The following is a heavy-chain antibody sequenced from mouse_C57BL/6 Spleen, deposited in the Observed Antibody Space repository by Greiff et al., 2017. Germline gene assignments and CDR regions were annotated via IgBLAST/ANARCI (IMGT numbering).Heavy chain of an antibody. Sequence: QVQLQQPGAELVRPGTSVKLSCKASGYTFTSYWMHWVKQRPGQGLEWIGVIDPSDSYANYNQKFKGKATLTVDTSSSTAYMQLSSLTSEDSAVYYCARSVLYYYGSRPGNAMDYWGQGTSVTVSS. V-gene: IGHV1-59*01. CDR3: ARSVLYYYGSRPGNAMDY. CDR1: GYTFTSYW. CDR2: IDPSDSYA. D-gene: IGHD1-1*01. J-gene: IGHJ4*01.